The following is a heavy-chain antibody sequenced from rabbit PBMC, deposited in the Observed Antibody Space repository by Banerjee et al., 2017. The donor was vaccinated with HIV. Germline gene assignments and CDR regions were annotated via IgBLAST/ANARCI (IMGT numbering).Heavy chain of an antibody. Sequence: QEQLEESGGDLVKPEGSLTLTCTASGFSFSNRYVMCWVRQAPGKGLEWIGCINTGSGSTWYASWAKGRFTISKTSSTTVTLQMTSLTAADTATYFCARNLGDWRNLWGQGTLVTVS. CDR1: GFSFSNRYV. CDR2: INTGSGST. D-gene: IGHD5-1*01. V-gene: IGHV1S45*01. J-gene: IGHJ4*01. CDR3: ARNLGDWRNL.